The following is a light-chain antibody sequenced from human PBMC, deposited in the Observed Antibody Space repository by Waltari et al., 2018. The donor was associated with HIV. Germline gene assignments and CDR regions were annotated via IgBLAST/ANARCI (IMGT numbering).Light chain of an antibody. J-gene: IGLJ2*01. V-gene: IGLV1-47*01. CDR2: KND. CDR3: AAWDDIRSGWI. Sequence: QSVLTQTPSASGTPGQRVTISCSGSTSDIGNNSVYWFQQFPGTPPKVLIYKNDQRPSGVSDRFSASKSGTSASLAISGLRTEDESDFYCAAWDDIRSGWIFGGGTKLTVL. CDR1: TSDIGNNS.